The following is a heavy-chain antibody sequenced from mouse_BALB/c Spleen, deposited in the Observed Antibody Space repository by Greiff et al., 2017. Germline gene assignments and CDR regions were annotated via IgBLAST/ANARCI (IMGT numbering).Heavy chain of an antibody. Sequence: EVHLVESGPSLVKPSQTLSLTCSVTGDSITSGYWNWIRKFPGNKLEYMGYISYSGSTYYNPSLKSRISITRDTSKNQYYLQLNSVTTEDTATYYCGGGGWGGYFDYWGQGTTLTVSS. CDR3: GGGGWGGYFDY. V-gene: IGHV3-8*02. CDR1: GDSITSGY. J-gene: IGHJ2*01. CDR2: ISYSGST. D-gene: IGHD1-1*02.